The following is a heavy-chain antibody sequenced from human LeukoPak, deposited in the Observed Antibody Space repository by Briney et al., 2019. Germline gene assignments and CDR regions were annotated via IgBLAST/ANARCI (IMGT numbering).Heavy chain of an antibody. J-gene: IGHJ4*02. Sequence: SETLSLTCTVSGDSISGYYWSWIRQPAGEGLEWIGRIYSSGSTNYNPTLKSRVTMSVDTSKNQFSLKLSSVTAADTAVYYCAKLMGPTSFHSWGQGTLVTVSS. V-gene: IGHV4-4*07. CDR1: GDSISGYY. CDR2: IYSSGST. D-gene: IGHD1-26*01. CDR3: AKLMGPTSFHS.